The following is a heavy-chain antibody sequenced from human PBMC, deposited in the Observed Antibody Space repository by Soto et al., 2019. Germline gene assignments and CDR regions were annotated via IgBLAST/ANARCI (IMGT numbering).Heavy chain of an antibody. J-gene: IGHJ4*02. CDR3: AKAESSGWYYSVDY. V-gene: IGHV3-9*01. CDR1: GFTFDDYA. Sequence: EVQLVESGGGLVQPGKSLRLSCAASGFTFDDYAMHWVRQVPGKGLEWVSGLSWNSGTIDYADSVKGRFTISRDNAKNSLHLQMNSLTPEDTAFYYCAKAESSGWYYSVDYWGQGTLVTVSS. D-gene: IGHD6-19*01. CDR2: LSWNSGTI.